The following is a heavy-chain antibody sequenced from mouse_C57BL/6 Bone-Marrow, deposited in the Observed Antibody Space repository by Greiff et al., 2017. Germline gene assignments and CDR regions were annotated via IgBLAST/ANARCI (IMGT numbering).Heavy chain of an antibody. CDR3: ARGSSEDFDY. D-gene: IGHD3-2*02. J-gene: IGHJ2*01. CDR2: ISYDGSN. Sequence: VQLQQSGPGLVKPSQSLSLTCSVTGYSITSGYYWNWIRQFPGNKLEWMGYISYDGSNNYNPSLKNRISITRDTSKNQFFLKLNSVTTEDTATYYCARGSSEDFDYWGQGTTLTVSS. V-gene: IGHV3-6*01. CDR1: GYSITSGYY.